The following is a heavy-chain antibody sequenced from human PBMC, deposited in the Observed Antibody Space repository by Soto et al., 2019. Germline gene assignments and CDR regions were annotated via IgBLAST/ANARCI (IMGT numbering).Heavy chain of an antibody. V-gene: IGHV3-74*01. CDR3: ASWLRFAYYYYYMDV. CDR2: INTDGSST. D-gene: IGHD3-10*01. CDR1: GFTFSRYW. Sequence: EVQLVESGGGLVQPGGSLRLSCAASGFTFSRYWMHWVRQAPGKGPVWVSRINTDGSSTSYADSVKGRFTISRDNAKKTLYLQMNSLRAEDTAVYYCASWLRFAYYYYYMDVWGKGTTVTVSS. J-gene: IGHJ6*03.